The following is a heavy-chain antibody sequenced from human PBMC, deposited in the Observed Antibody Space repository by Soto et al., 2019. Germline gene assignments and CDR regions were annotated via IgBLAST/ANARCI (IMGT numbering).Heavy chain of an antibody. Sequence: EVQLLESAGGLVQPWGSLRLSCAASGFTFSSYAMGWVRQAPGKGLEWVSTLTRSGTTPYAESVRGRFTISRDNSKNTLYLQMDDLRAADTAVYYCVREFAPGSTNYDYWGLGTLVTVSS. D-gene: IGHD3-10*01. V-gene: IGHV3-23*01. CDR1: GFTFSSYA. CDR2: LTRSGTT. J-gene: IGHJ4*02. CDR3: VREFAPGSTNYDY.